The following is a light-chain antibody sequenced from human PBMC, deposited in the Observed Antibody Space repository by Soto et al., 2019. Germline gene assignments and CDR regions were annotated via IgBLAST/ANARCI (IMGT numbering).Light chain of an antibody. V-gene: IGLV2-14*01. CDR3: SSYTSRSSSTYV. J-gene: IGLJ1*01. CDR1: SSDVGGYNY. Sequence: QSALTQPASVSGSPGQSITISCTGTSSDVGGYNYVSWYQQHPGKAPKLKIYDVSNRPSGVSNRFSGSKSGNTASLTISGLQAEDEADYYCSSYTSRSSSTYVFGTGTKVTVL. CDR2: DVS.